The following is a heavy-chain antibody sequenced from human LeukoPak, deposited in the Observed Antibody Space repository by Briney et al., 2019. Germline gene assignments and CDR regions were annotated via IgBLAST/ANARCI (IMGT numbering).Heavy chain of an antibody. J-gene: IGHJ3*02. V-gene: IGHV3-74*01. CDR1: GFTYSSYG. CDR3: AKDKDFDWLLPNAFDI. D-gene: IGHD3-9*01. CDR2: INSDGSST. Sequence: GGSLRLSCAASGFTYSSYGMHWVRQAPGKGLVWVSRINSDGSSTSYADSVKGRFTISRDNAKNTLYLQMNSLRAEDTAVYYCAKDKDFDWLLPNAFDIWGQGTMVTVSS.